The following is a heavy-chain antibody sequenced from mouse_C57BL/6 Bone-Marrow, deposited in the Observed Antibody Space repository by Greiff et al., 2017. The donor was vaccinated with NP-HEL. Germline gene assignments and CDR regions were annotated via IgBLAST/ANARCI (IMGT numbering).Heavy chain of an antibody. Sequence: EVQLVESGGGLVQPGGSLSLSCAASGFTFPDYYMSWVRQPPGKALEWLGFIRNKANGYTTEYSASVKGRFTISRDNSQSILYLQMNALRAEDSATYYCARFLSRGDAMDYWGQGTSVTVSS. CDR3: ARFLSRGDAMDY. CDR2: IRNKANGYTT. V-gene: IGHV7-3*01. D-gene: IGHD1-1*01. J-gene: IGHJ4*01. CDR1: GFTFPDYY.